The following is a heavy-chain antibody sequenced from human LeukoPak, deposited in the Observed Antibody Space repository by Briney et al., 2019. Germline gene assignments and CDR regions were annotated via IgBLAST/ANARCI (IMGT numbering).Heavy chain of an antibody. J-gene: IGHJ4*02. V-gene: IGHV3-49*04. CDR2: IRSKAYGGTT. CDR1: GFTFNTYS. Sequence: GGSLRLSCEASGFTFNTYSMNWVRQAPGKGLEWVGFIRSKAYGGTTEYAASVKGRFTISRDDSKSIAYLQMNSLKTEDTAVYYCTTGNYWGQGTLVTVSS. CDR3: TTGNY.